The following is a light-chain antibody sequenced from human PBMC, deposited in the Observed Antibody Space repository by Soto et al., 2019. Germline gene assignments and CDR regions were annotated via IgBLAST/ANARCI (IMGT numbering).Light chain of an antibody. CDR2: EVG. V-gene: IGLV2-14*01. CDR1: SSDIGDYNY. CDR3: SSHTSTSTWV. J-gene: IGLJ3*02. Sequence: QSVLTQPASVSGSPGQSITISCTGTSSDIGDYNYVSWYQQHPGKAPKLIIFEVGDRPSGVSNRFSGSKSGYTASLTISGLQAEDEADYYCSSHTSTSTWVFGAGIKVTVL.